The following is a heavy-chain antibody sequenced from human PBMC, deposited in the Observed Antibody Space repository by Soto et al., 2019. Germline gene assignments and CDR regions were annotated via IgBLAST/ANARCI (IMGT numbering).Heavy chain of an antibody. CDR2: ISAYNGNT. J-gene: IGHJ4*02. D-gene: IGHD4-17*01. CDR1: GYTFTSYG. Sequence: GASVKVSCKASGYTFTSYGISWVRQAPGQGLEWMGWISAYNGNTNYAQKLQGRVTMTTDTSTSTAYMELRSLRSDDTAVYYCARDDYGDYEAPIDYWGQGTLVTVSS. CDR3: ARDDYGDYEAPIDY. V-gene: IGHV1-18*01.